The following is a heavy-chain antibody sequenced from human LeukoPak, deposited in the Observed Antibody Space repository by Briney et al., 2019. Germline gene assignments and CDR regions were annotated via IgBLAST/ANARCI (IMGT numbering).Heavy chain of an antibody. CDR1: GFTLRSYA. Sequence: PGGSLRLSCAACGFTLRSYAMSWVREAPGKGVEWVSAISGSGGSTYYADSVKRRFTISRDNSKNTLYLQMNSLRAEDTAVYYCAKGLGVVVNYWYFDLWGRGTLVTVSS. J-gene: IGHJ2*01. D-gene: IGHD2-15*01. V-gene: IGHV3-23*01. CDR2: ISGSGGST. CDR3: AKGLGVVVNYWYFDL.